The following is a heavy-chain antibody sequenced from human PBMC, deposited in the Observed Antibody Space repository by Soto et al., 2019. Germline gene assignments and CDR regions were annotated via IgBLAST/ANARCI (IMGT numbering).Heavy chain of an antibody. CDR3: ARLGPAQYYDSSGYYSPLDY. Sequence: QVQLVQSGAEVKKPGSSVKVSCKASGDTFSSYAINWVRQAPGQGLEWMGGIIPMFGTANYAQKFKGRVTITAGESAGTVSMELSSLRSEDTAVYSCARLGPAQYYDSSGYYSPLDYWGQGTLVTVSS. V-gene: IGHV1-69*01. D-gene: IGHD3-22*01. J-gene: IGHJ4*02. CDR1: GDTFSSYA. CDR2: IIPMFGTA.